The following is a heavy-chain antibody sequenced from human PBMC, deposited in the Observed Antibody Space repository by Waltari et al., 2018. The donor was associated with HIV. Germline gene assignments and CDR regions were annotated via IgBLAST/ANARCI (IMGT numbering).Heavy chain of an antibody. CDR1: GGTFSSYA. Sequence: QVQLVQSGAEVKKPGSSVKVSCKASGGTFSSYAFSWVRQAPGQGLEWMGGIIPISDTTHYAQNFQGRVTSTADESTSTAYMELSSLRSEDTAVYYCASGVEMATTGDYWGQGTLVTVSS. J-gene: IGHJ4*02. D-gene: IGHD2-8*01. CDR3: ASGVEMATTGDY. CDR2: IIPISDTT. V-gene: IGHV1-69*01.